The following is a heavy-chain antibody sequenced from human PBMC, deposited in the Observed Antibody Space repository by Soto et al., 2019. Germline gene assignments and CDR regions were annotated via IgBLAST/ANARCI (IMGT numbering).Heavy chain of an antibody. CDR2: INPNSGGT. CDR3: ARGKGAFLYNWFDP. CDR1: GYTFTGYY. Sequence: ASVKVSCKASGYTFTGYYMHWVRQAPGQGLEWMGWINPNSGGTNYAQKFQGWVTMTRDTSISTAYMEPSRLRSDDTAVYYCARGKGAFLYNWFDPWGQGTLVTVSS. D-gene: IGHD3-3*02. J-gene: IGHJ5*02. V-gene: IGHV1-2*04.